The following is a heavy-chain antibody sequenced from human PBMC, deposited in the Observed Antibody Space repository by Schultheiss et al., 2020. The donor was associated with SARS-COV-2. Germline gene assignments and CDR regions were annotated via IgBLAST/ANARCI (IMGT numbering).Heavy chain of an antibody. CDR2: IYPGESDT. Sequence: GGSLRLSCKGSGYSFTSYWIGWVRQMPGKGLEWMGIIYPGESDTTYSPSFQGKVTISADKPISTAYLQWSSLKASDTAMYYCARARLYCSSTSCYLPTYYRDVWGKGTTVTVSS. CDR3: ARARLYCSSTSCYLPTYYRDV. J-gene: IGHJ6*03. D-gene: IGHD2-2*01. CDR1: GYSFTSYW. V-gene: IGHV5-51*04.